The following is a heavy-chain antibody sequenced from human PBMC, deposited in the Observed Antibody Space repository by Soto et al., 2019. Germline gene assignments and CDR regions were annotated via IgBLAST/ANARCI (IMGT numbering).Heavy chain of an antibody. D-gene: IGHD3-22*01. J-gene: IGHJ4*02. CDR2: INPNSGGT. V-gene: IGHV1-2*02. CDR3: ARVGSNYYDSSGYPAYYFDY. Sequence: GASVKVSCKASGYTFTGYYMHWVRQAPGQGLEWMGWINPNSGGTNYAQKFQGRVTITRDTSISTAYMELSRLRSDDTAVYYCARVGSNYYDSSGYPAYYFDYWGQGTLVTVSS. CDR1: GYTFTGYY.